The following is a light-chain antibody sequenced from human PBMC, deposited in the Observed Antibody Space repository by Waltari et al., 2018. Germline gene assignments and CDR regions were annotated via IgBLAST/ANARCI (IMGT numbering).Light chain of an antibody. J-gene: IGLJ2*01. V-gene: IGLV1-44*01. CDR1: RSNIGGNT. CDR3: ATWDDSLEGMI. CDR2: AND. Sequence: QSVLSQPTSASGTPGQRVTFSCSGSRSNIGGNTVNWYQQPPGTAPKLVLYANDQRPSGVPDRFSGAKSGTSASLAISGLQSEDEADYYCATWDDSLEGMIFGGGTKLTVL.